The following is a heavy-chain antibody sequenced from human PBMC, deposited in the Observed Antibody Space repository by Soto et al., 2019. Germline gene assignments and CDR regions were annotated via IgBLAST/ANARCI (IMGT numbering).Heavy chain of an antibody. Sequence: GGSLRLSCAASGFAFDDYAMHWVRQAPGKGLEWVSGISWSSGRIDYADSVKGRFTISRDNAKTSLYLQMNSLRAEDTALYYCAKEHYDFWSGYTSPHFDYWGQGTLVTVSS. V-gene: IGHV3-9*01. D-gene: IGHD3-3*01. CDR1: GFAFDDYA. CDR3: AKEHYDFWSGYTSPHFDY. CDR2: ISWSSGRI. J-gene: IGHJ4*02.